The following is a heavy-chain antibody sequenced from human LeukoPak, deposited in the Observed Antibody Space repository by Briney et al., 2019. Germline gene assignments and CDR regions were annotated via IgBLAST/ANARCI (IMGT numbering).Heavy chain of an antibody. Sequence: PSQTLSLTCNVSGGSISSGSDYWSWIRQPAGKGLEWIGRIYTSGSTNYNPSLKSRVTISVDTSKNQFSLKLTSVTAADTGVYYCARESLGPPYYFDYWGQGTLVTVSS. CDR1: GGSISSGSDY. CDR2: IYTSGST. J-gene: IGHJ4*02. V-gene: IGHV4-61*02. CDR3: ARESLGPPYYFDY. D-gene: IGHD1-26*01.